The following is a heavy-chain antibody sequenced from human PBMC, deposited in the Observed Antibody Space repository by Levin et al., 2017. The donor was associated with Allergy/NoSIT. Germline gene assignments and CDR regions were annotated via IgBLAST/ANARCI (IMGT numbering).Heavy chain of an antibody. CDR1: GFTFSSYG. CDR3: ARDAKERFDWLLYPPSQVVDY. CDR2: IWYDGSNK. D-gene: IGHD3-9*01. V-gene: IGHV3-33*01. J-gene: IGHJ4*02. Sequence: GGSLRLSCAASGFTFSSYGMHWVRQAPGKGLEWVAVIWYDGSNKYYADSVKGRFTISRDNSKNTLYLQMNSLRAEDTAVYYCARDAKERFDWLLYPPSQVVDYWGQGTLVTVSS.